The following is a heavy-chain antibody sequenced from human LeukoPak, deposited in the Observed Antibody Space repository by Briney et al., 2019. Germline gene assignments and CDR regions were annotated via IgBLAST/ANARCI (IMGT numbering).Heavy chain of an antibody. CDR2: IYYSGST. CDR3: ATFIGYGSGSWYFDY. V-gene: IGHV4-59*01. CDR1: GGSISSYY. J-gene: IGHJ4*02. D-gene: IGHD3-10*01. Sequence: KPSETLSLTCTVSGGSISSYYWSWIRQPPGKGLEWIGYIYYSGSTNYNPSLKSRVSISVDTSKNQFSLKLSSVTAADTAVYYCATFIGYGSGSWYFDYWGQGTLVTVSS.